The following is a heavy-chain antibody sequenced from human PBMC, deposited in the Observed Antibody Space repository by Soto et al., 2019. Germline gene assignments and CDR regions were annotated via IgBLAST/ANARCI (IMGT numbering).Heavy chain of an antibody. J-gene: IGHJ1*01. V-gene: IGHV5-51*01. CDR3: ARRARTSEYFQY. Sequence: PGESLKNSCKGSGYSFTSDWIGLVRQMPGKGLEWMGIIYPGDSDTRYSPSFQGQVTISADKSISTAYLQWSSLKASDTALYYCARRARTSEYFQYWGQGTLVTVSS. CDR1: GYSFTSDW. CDR2: IYPGDSDT.